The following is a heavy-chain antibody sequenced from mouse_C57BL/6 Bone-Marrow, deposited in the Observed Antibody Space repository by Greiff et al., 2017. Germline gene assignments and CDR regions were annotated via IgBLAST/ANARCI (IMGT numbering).Heavy chain of an antibody. V-gene: IGHV1-63*01. CDR3: TRRDDGYLDV. J-gene: IGHJ1*03. CDR1: GYTLTNYW. Sequence: QVQLQQSGAELVRPGTSVKMSCKASGYTLTNYWIGWAKQRPGHGLEWIGDIYPGGGYTNYNEKFEGTATLTADKSSSTAYMQFSSLTSEDAAIDYCTRRDDGYLDVWGTGTTVTVSS. CDR2: IYPGGGYT. D-gene: IGHD2-3*01.